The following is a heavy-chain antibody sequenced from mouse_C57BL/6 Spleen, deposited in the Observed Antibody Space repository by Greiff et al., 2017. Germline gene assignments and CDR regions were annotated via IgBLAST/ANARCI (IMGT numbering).Heavy chain of an antibody. J-gene: IGHJ1*03. CDR1: GYAFSSSW. D-gene: IGHD1-1*01. V-gene: IGHV1-82*01. CDR2: IYPGDGDT. Sequence: LEESGPELVKPGASVKISCKASGYAFSSSWMNWVKQRPGKGLEWIGRIYPGDGDTNYNGKFKGKATLTADKSSSTAYMQLSSLTSEDSAVYFCARGITTVVGGGYFDVWGTGTTVTVSS. CDR3: ARGITTVVGGGYFDV.